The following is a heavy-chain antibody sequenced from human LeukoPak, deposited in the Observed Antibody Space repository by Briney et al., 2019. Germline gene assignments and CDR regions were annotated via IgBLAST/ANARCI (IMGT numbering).Heavy chain of an antibody. Sequence: HPGGSLRLSCSASGFPFSSYWMHWVRQAPGKGLVWVSRINSDGSTTTYADSVKGRFTISRDNAKNTLYLQMNSLRAEDTAVYYCARDLLKGEEYGMDVWGQGTTVAVSS. J-gene: IGHJ6*02. D-gene: IGHD2-15*01. CDR3: ARDLLKGEEYGMDV. V-gene: IGHV3-74*01. CDR2: INSDGSTT. CDR1: GFPFSSYW.